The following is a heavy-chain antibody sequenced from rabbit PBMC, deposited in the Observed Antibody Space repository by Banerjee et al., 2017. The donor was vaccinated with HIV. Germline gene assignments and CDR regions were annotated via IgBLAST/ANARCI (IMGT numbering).Heavy chain of an antibody. V-gene: IGHV1S43*01. CDR2: IVTTSGRI. D-gene: IGHD4-1*01. CDR3: ARGDSSAWVFNL. J-gene: IGHJ4*01. CDR1: GFSFSSSYY. Sequence: EESGGDLVKPGASLTLTCTASGFSFSSSYYMCWVRQAPGKGLEWIGCIVTTSGRIVYASWVNGRFTISRSTSLNTVDLKMTSLTAADTATYFCARGDSSAWVFNLWGQGTLVTVS.